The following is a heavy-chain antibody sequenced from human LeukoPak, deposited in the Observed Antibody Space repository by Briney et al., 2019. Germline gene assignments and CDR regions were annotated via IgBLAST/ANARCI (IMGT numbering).Heavy chain of an antibody. V-gene: IGHV3-7*01. CDR3: ARDESSSGYCSGGSCYSITPGWFDP. D-gene: IGHD2-15*01. CDR1: GFTFSSYW. CDR2: IKQDGSEK. Sequence: GGSLRLSCAASGFTFSSYWMSWVRQAPGKGLEWVANIKQDGSEKYYVDSVKGRFTISRDNAKNSLYLQMNSLRAEDTAVYYCARDESSSGYCSGGSCYSITPGWFDPWGQGTLVTVCS. J-gene: IGHJ5*02.